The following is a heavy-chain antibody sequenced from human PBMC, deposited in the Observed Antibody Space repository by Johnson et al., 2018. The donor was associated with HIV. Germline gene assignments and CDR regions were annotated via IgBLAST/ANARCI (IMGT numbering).Heavy chain of an antibody. J-gene: IGHJ3*02. Sequence: VQLVESGGGLVKPGGSLRLSCAASGFTFSNALMSWVRQAPGKGLEWVGRIKSKTDGGTTDYAAPVKGRFTIPRDDSKNTLYLQMNSLRSDDTAVYYCASDYGDYDHAFDIWGRGTVVTVTS. CDR3: ASDYGDYDHAFDI. CDR2: IKSKTDGGTT. D-gene: IGHD4-17*01. V-gene: IGHV3-15*01. CDR1: GFTFSNAL.